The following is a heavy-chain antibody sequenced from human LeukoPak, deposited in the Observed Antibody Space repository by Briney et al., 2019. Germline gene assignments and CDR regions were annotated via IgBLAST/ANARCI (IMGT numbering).Heavy chain of an antibody. CDR3: AREGNPKGLVPAAIDFRLDY. D-gene: IGHD2-2*01. CDR1: GGSFSGYY. J-gene: IGHJ4*02. V-gene: IGHV4-34*01. CDR2: INHSGST. Sequence: SETLSLTCAVYGGSFSGYYWTWLRQPPGKGLEWIGEINHSGSTNYNPSLMSRVTISVDTSKNQFSLKLSSVTAADTAVYYCAREGNPKGLVPAAIDFRLDYWGQGTLVTVSS.